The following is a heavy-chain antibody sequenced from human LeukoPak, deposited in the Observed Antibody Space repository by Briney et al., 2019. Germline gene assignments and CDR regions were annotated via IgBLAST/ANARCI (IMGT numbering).Heavy chain of an antibody. D-gene: IGHD3-10*01. J-gene: IGHJ4*02. CDR1: GYTFTSYG. V-gene: IGHV1-18*01. CDR2: ISAYNGNT. CDR3: ARDHQLRFGECFDY. Sequence: ASVKVSCKASGYTFTSYGISWVRQAPGQGLEWMGWISAYNGNTNYAQKLQGRVTMTTDTSTGTAYMELRSLRSDDTAVYYCARDHQLRFGECFDYWGQGTLVTVSS.